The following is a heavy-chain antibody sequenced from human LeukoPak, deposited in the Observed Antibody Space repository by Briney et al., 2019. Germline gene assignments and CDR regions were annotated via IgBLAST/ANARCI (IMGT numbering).Heavy chain of an antibody. J-gene: IGHJ4*02. CDR3: ARAAIRGPDPSTFDFDY. CDR1: GGTFSSYA. Sequence: ASVKVSSKASGGTFSSYAISWVRQAPGQGLEWMGGIIPIFGTANYAQKFQGRVTITADESTSTAYMELSSLRSEDTAVYYCARAAIRGPDPSTFDFDYWGQGTLVTVSS. CDR2: IIPIFGTA. V-gene: IGHV1-69*13. D-gene: IGHD2/OR15-2a*01.